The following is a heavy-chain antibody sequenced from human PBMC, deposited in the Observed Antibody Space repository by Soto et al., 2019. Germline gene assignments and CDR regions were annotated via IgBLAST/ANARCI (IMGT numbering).Heavy chain of an antibody. J-gene: IGHJ4*02. D-gene: IGHD4-17*01. CDR2: IHYSGST. V-gene: IGHV4-59*01. CDR3: ARDSDYARLAY. Sequence: SETLSLTCTVSGDSISTYYWSWIRQPPGKGLEWIGYIHYSGSTNYNPSLKSRVSISVDTSKNQFSLKLRSVTPADTAVYYCARDSDYARLAYWGQGTLGTVSS. CDR1: GDSISTYY.